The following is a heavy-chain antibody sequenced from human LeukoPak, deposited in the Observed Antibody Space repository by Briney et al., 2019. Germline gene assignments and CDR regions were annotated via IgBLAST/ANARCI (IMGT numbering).Heavy chain of an antibody. CDR3: ARGHKNFDF. Sequence: ASVKVSCKASDYTFTNYGITWVRQAPGQGLEWMGWISADNGNTNYAQKLQGRVTMTTDTSTNAAYMELRSLRSDDTAVYYCARGHKNFDFWGQGTLVTVSS. CDR2: ISADNGNT. CDR1: DYTFTNYG. V-gene: IGHV1-18*01. J-gene: IGHJ4*02.